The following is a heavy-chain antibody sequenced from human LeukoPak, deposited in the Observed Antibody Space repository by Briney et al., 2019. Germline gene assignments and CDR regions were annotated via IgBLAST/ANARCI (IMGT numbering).Heavy chain of an antibody. CDR3: TLDYGARDD. Sequence: KPGGSLRLSCAGSGFTFKSTFMNWVRQARRTGLEWVSPISTSGSYIHYADSVKGRFTVPRDNGNNTLYLDLSGLSAEDSAIYYCTLDYGARDDWGQGPLVTVPS. CDR1: GFTFKSTF. D-gene: IGHD4-17*01. V-gene: IGHV3-21*01. J-gene: IGHJ4*02. CDR2: ISTSGSYI.